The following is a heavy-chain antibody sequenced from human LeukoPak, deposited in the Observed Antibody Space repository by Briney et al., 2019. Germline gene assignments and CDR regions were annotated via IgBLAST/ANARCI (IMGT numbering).Heavy chain of an antibody. CDR2: IYTSGST. D-gene: IGHD3-3*01. CDR1: GGSISSGSYY. J-gene: IGHJ5*02. CDR3: ARDGGIFGVVIGLNWFDP. Sequence: ASETLSLTCTVSGGSISSGSYYWSWIRQPAGKGLEWIGRIYTSGSTNYNPSLKSRVTMSVDTSKNQFSLKLSSVTAADTAVYYCARDGGIFGVVIGLNWFDPWGQGTLVTVSS. V-gene: IGHV4-61*02.